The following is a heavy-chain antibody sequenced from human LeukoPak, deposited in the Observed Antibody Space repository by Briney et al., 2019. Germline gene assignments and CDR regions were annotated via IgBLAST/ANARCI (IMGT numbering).Heavy chain of an antibody. CDR1: GGSISGDSW. CDR3: ARVAWIPIGGVIVTAFDY. D-gene: IGHD3-16*02. Sequence: PSGTLSLTCAVSGGSISGDSWWSWVRQSPGKGPEWIGEIHHSGDTDYNSSLKSRVTISLDKSKTQFSLTLNSVTAADTAVYYCARVAWIPIGGVIVTAFDYWGQGTLVTVSS. CDR2: IHHSGDT. J-gene: IGHJ4*02. V-gene: IGHV4-4*02.